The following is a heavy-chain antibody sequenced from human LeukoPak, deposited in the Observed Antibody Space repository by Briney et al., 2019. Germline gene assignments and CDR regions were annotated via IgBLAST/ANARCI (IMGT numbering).Heavy chain of an antibody. Sequence: ASVKVSCKASGYTFTGYYMHWVRQAPGQGLEWMGWVNPNSGGTNYAQKFQGRVTMTRDTSISTAYMELSRLRSDDTAVYYCARDLMGIAYRGAFYYWGQGTLVTVSS. V-gene: IGHV1-2*02. CDR1: GYTFTGYY. CDR2: VNPNSGGT. J-gene: IGHJ4*02. CDR3: ARDLMGIAYRGAFYY. D-gene: IGHD6-13*01.